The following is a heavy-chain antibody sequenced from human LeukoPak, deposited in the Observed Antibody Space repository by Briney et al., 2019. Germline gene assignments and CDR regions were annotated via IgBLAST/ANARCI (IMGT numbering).Heavy chain of an antibody. V-gene: IGHV1-2*02. CDR1: GDTFTDYH. CDR2: INPNSGGT. D-gene: IGHD3-9*01. Sequence: GASLKVSCKTIGDTFTDYHIHWLRQAPGQGLQWMGWINPNSGGTILAQKFQGRVTMTRDTSFKTAYMDLTSLKSDDTAVYYCAREVSDYDILTGWIDYWGQGTLVSVSS. CDR3: AREVSDYDILTGWIDY. J-gene: IGHJ4*02.